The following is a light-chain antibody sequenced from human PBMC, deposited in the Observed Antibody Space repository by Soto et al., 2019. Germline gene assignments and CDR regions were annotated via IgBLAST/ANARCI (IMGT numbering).Light chain of an antibody. CDR1: QGISSY. V-gene: IGKV1-9*01. CDR3: QQLNSYPGIT. CDR2: AAS. Sequence: DIQLTQSPSFLSASVGDRVTIPCRASQGISSYLAWYQQKPGKAPKLLIYAASTLQSGVPSRFSGSGSGTEFTLTISSLQPEDFATYYCQQLNSYPGITFGQGTRLEIK. J-gene: IGKJ5*01.